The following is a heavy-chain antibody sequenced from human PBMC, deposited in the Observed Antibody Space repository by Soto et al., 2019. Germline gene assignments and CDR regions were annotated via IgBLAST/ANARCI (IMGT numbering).Heavy chain of an antibody. CDR2: IKQDGSEK. CDR3: ARVDIVAPGWFDP. D-gene: IGHD5-12*01. CDR1: GFTFSSYW. Sequence: GESLKISCAASGFTFSSYWMSWVRQAPGKGLEWVANIKQDGSEKYYVDSVKGRFTSSRDNAKNSLYLQMNSLGAEDTAVYYCARVDIVAPGWFDPWGQGTLVTVSS. J-gene: IGHJ5*02. V-gene: IGHV3-7*01.